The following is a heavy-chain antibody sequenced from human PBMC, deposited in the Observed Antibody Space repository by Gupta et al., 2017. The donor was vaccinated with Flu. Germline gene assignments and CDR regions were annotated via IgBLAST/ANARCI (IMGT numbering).Heavy chain of an antibody. CDR2: ISRSVTYI. J-gene: IGHJ4*02. CDR3: VRGADTNFDY. Sequence: NWGRQAPGKGLEWVFSISRSVTYIYYAALVKGRFTISRDNAKNSLSLEMNSLRAEDTAVYYCVRGADTNFDYWGQGILVTVSS. V-gene: IGHV3-21*01.